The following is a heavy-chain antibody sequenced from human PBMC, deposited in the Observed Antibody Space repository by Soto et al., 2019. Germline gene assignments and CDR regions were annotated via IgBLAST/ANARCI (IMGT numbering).Heavy chain of an antibody. CDR1: GGSFSGYY. CDR3: ARADISGYANWFDP. D-gene: IGHD5-12*01. CDR2: INHSGST. J-gene: IGHJ5*02. V-gene: IGHV4-34*01. Sequence: SETLSLTCAVYGGSFSGYYWSWIRQPPGKGLEWIGEINHSGSTNYNPSLKSRVTISVDTSKNQFSLKLSSVTAADTAVYYCARADISGYANWFDPWGQGTLVTVSS.